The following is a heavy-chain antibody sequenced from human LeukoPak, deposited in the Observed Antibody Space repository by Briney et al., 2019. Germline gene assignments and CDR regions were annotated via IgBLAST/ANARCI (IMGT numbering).Heavy chain of an antibody. J-gene: IGHJ3*02. Sequence: GSSVKVSCKASGGTFSSYAISWVRQAPGQGLEWMGRIIPILGIANYAQKFQGRVTITADKSTSTAYMELSSLRSEDTAVYYCARDLGGSYYLVRAFDIWGQGTMVTVSS. CDR2: IIPILGIA. CDR1: GGTFSSYA. V-gene: IGHV1-69*04. CDR3: ARDLGGSYYLVRAFDI. D-gene: IGHD1-26*01.